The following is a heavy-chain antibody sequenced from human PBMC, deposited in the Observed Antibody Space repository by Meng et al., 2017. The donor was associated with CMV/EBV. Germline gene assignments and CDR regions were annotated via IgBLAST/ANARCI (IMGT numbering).Heavy chain of an antibody. CDR1: GFTFSSYS. D-gene: IGHD6-19*01. Sequence: GESLKISYAASGFTFSSYSMNWVRQAPGKGLEWVSSITTGSSHMYYADSVKGRFTISRDNAKKSLYLQMNSLRAEDTAVYYCARDQWREIDYWGQGTLVTVSS. J-gene: IGHJ4*02. CDR2: ITTGSSHM. CDR3: ARDQWREIDY. V-gene: IGHV3-21*01.